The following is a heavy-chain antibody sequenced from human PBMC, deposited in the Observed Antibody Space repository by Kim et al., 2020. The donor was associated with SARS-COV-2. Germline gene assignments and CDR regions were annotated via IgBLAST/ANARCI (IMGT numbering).Heavy chain of an antibody. CDR2: IYHSGST. V-gene: IGHV4-4*02. CDR3: ARDRLTSTLDKGDY. J-gene: IGHJ4*02. D-gene: IGHD3-22*01. CDR1: GGSISSSNW. Sequence: SETLSLTCAVSGGSISSSNWWSWVRQPPGKGLEWIGEIYHSGSTNYNPSLKSRVTISVDKSKNQFSLKLSSVTAADTAVYYCARDRLTSTLDKGDYWGQGTLVTVSS.